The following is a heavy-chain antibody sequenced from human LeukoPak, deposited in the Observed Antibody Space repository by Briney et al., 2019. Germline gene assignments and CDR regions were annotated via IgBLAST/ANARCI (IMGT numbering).Heavy chain of an antibody. Sequence: GASVKVSCKASGYTFTGYYMHWVRQAPGQGLEWMGRINPNSGGTNYAQKFQGRVTMTRDTSISTAYMELSRLRSDATAVYYCALLWLGQVATDYWGQGILVTVSS. CDR3: ALLWLGQVATDY. V-gene: IGHV1-2*06. D-gene: IGHD3-10*01. CDR2: INPNSGGT. CDR1: GYTFTGYY. J-gene: IGHJ4*02.